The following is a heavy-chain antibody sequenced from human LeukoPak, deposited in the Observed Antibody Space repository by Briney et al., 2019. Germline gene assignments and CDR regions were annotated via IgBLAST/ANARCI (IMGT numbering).Heavy chain of an antibody. CDR2: ISYSGST. CDR1: VGSISVYY. J-gene: IGHJ4*02. V-gene: IGHV4-59*12. CDR3: ARGGSRSYTSSTLDY. Sequence: SETLSLTCSFSVGSISVYYWNWIRQSPGKGLEWIGSISYSGSTNYNPSLKSRVTISIDTSKNRFSLKVSSVIAADTAMYHCARGGSRSYTSSTLDYWGQGTLVTVSS. D-gene: IGHD6-6*01.